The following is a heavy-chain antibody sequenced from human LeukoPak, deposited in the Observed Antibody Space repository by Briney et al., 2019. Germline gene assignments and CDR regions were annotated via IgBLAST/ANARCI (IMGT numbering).Heavy chain of an antibody. CDR2: ISYDGSNK. Sequence: GRSLRLSCAAYGLTFSSYAMHWVRQAPGKGLEWEAVISYDGSNKYYADSVNGRFTVSRDNSKNTLYLQMNSLRAQDTAVYYCARHRVKYCSSTSCYGIFYYGMDVWGQGTTVTVSS. J-gene: IGHJ6*02. CDR1: GLTFSSYA. D-gene: IGHD2-2*01. V-gene: IGHV3-30*04. CDR3: ARHRVKYCSSTSCYGIFYYGMDV.